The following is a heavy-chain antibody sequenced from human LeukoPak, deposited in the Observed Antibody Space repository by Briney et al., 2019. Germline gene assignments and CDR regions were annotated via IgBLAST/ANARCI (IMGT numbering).Heavy chain of an antibody. CDR3: AKGISYYYYYGMDV. V-gene: IGHV3-23*01. CDR1: GFTFSSYA. CDR2: ISGSGGST. Sequence: GGSLRLSCAASGFTFSSYAMSWVRQAPGKGLEWVSAISGSGGSTYYADSVKGRFTISRDNSKNTLYLQMNSLRAEDTAVYYCAKGISYYYYYGMDVRGQGTTVTVSS. D-gene: IGHD1-14*01. J-gene: IGHJ6*02.